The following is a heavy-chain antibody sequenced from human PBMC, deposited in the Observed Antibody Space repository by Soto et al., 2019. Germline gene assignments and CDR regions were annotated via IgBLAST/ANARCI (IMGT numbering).Heavy chain of an antibody. V-gene: IGHV4-39*02. J-gene: IGHJ5*02. D-gene: IGHD5-12*01. CDR1: GGSSNSGAYY. CDR2: IYYSGTT. CDR3: ARVYDATLNS. Sequence: QLQLQESGPGLVKPSETLSLTCTVSGGSSNSGAYYWGWIRQPPGMGLEWIGSIYYSGTTYYNPSLKSRATISIDTSQNHFSLNLSSVTAADTAVYYCARVYDATLNSWGQGTLVTVSS.